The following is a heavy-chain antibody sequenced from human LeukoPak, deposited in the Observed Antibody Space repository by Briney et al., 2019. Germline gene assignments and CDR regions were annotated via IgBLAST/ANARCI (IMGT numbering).Heavy chain of an antibody. CDR1: TFTFSNYW. V-gene: IGHV3-7*03. Sequence: GGALRLSCGASTFTFSNYWMSWGRQAPGKGVERVPNIKQDGSEKYYVDSVKGRFTISRDNAKSSLYLQMNSLRAEDTAVYYCARDVLAAGATGAFDIWGQGTMVTVSS. CDR2: IKQDGSEK. D-gene: IGHD1-14*01. CDR3: ARDVLAAGATGAFDI. J-gene: IGHJ3*02.